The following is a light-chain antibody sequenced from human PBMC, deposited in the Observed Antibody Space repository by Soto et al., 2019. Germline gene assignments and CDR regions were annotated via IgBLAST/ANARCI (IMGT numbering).Light chain of an antibody. Sequence: IVITQPPYSLAAPLAERATITLXSSQGVLYTSNDKNYLDWYXQQAXXXTKLXXXGAXTRESGVPERFIGSGSGTDFTLTISSLQAEDLAVYYCHQYYSTPTCTFGQGTKVDIK. CDR3: HQYYSTPTCT. V-gene: IGKV4-1*01. CDR2: GAX. J-gene: IGKJ1*01. CDR1: QGVLYTSNDKNY.